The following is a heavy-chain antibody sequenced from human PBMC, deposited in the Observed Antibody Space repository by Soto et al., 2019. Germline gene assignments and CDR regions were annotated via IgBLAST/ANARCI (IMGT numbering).Heavy chain of an antibody. CDR2: ISSSSSTI. J-gene: IGHJ3*02. Sequence: EVQLVESGGGLVQPGGSLRLSCAASGFTFSSYSMNWVRQAPGKGLEWVSKISSSSSTIYYADSVKGRFTISRDNAKNSLYLQMNSLRAEDTAVFYCARESGDCGAAFDIWGQGTMVTVSS. CDR1: GFTFSSYS. CDR3: ARESGDCGAAFDI. V-gene: IGHV3-48*01. D-gene: IGHD4-17*01.